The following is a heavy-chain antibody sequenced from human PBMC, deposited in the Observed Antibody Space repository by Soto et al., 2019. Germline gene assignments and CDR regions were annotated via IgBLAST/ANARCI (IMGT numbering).Heavy chain of an antibody. CDR1: GGSISSISYY. D-gene: IGHD1-1*01. CDR3: ASGTAGFDS. CDR2: IYYSGST. Sequence: QLQLQESGPGLVKPSETLSLTCTVSGGSISSISYYWGWIRQPPGKGLEWIATIYYSGSTYYNPSLKSRVTISVDTSKNQFSLKLSSVTPADTAVYYCASGTAGFDSWGQGTLVTVSS. V-gene: IGHV4-39*01. J-gene: IGHJ4*02.